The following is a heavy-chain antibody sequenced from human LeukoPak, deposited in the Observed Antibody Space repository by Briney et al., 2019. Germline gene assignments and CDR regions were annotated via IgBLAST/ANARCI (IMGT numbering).Heavy chain of an antibody. CDR2: IRSDGSST. J-gene: IGHJ4*02. D-gene: IGHD1-26*01. CDR1: GFTFSRYW. Sequence: GGSLRLSCAASGFTFSRYWMHWVRQAPGKGLVWVSRIRSDGSSTTYADSVKGRFTISRDNAKNTLFLQMNSLRAEDTAVYYCTRGSYYFGYWGQGTLVTVSS. V-gene: IGHV3-74*01. CDR3: TRGSYYFGY.